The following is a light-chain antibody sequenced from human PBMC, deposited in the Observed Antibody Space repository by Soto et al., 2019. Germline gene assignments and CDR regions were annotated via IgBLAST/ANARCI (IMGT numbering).Light chain of an antibody. Sequence: EIVMTQSPATLSVSPGERVTLSCRASQSLSNKLAWYQQKPGQAPRLLIYGVSTRATGIPATFSGSGSGTEFTLTISSLQSEDFAVYYCQQYDYWPRTFGQGTKVDIK. CDR2: GVS. J-gene: IGKJ1*01. CDR1: QSLSNK. V-gene: IGKV3-15*01. CDR3: QQYDYWPRT.